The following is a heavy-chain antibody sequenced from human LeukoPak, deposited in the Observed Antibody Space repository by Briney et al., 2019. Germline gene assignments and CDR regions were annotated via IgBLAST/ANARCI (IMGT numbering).Heavy chain of an antibody. CDR1: GFTFSSYE. CDR3: AVAGTNDYYFDY. J-gene: IGHJ4*02. D-gene: IGHD6-19*01. CDR2: ISSSGSTI. Sequence: RTGGSLRLSCAASGFTFSSYEMNWVRQAPGKGLEWVSYISSSGSTIYYADSVKGRFTISRDNAKNSLYLQMNSLRAEDTAVYYCAVAGTNDYYFDYWGQGTLVTVSS. V-gene: IGHV3-48*03.